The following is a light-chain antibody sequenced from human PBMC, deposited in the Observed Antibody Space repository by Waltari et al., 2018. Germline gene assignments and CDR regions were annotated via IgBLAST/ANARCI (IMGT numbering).Light chain of an antibody. CDR2: GAS. CDR1: QSVSSSH. Sequence: EIVLTPSPGTLSLSPGERANLSCRASQSVSSSHLAWFQQKPGQAPRLLIYGASSRATGIPDRFSGSGSGTDFTLTISRLEPEDFAVYYCQQYGSSPWTFGQGTKVEIK. J-gene: IGKJ1*01. V-gene: IGKV3-20*01. CDR3: QQYGSSPWT.